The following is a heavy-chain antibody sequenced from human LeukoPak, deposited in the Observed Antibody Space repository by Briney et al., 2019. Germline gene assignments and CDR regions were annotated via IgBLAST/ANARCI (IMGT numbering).Heavy chain of an antibody. CDR1: GGSISSYY. D-gene: IGHD5-18*01. V-gene: IGHV4-59*01. J-gene: IGHJ4*01. Sequence: SETLSLTCTVSGGSISSYYWSWIRQPPGKGLEWIGYIYYSGSTNYNPSLKSRVTISVDTSKNQFSLKLSSVTAADTAVYYCASMCTAMAENDYWGQGTLVTVSS. CDR2: IYYSGST. CDR3: ASMCTAMAENDY.